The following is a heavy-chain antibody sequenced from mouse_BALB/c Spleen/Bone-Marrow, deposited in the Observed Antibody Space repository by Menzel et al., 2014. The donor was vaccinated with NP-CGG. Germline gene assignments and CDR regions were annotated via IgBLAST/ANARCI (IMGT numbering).Heavy chain of an antibody. CDR2: ISYDGSN. CDR1: GYSITSGYY. V-gene: IGHV3-6*02. CDR3: ARSPLDRPFAY. Sequence: DVQLQESGPGLVKPSQSLSLPCSVTGYSITSGYYWNWIRQFPGNKLEWMGYISYDGSNNYNPSLKNRISITRDTSKNQFFLKLNSVTTEDAATYYCARSPLDRPFAYWGQGTLVTVSA. D-gene: IGHD2-14*01. J-gene: IGHJ3*01.